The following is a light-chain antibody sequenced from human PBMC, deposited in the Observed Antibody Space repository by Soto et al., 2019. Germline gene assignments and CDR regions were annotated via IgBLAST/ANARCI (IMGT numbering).Light chain of an antibody. J-gene: IGKJ4*02. CDR2: GAS. Sequence: EIVLTQSPGTLYLSPGERDTLSCRASQSVSSSYFAWYQQKHGQAPRLLIYGASSRATGIPDRFSGSGSGTGFTLTISGLEPGDFALYYGQQRSNWPPLRFGGWTKVEMK. CDR3: QQRSNWPPLR. V-gene: IGKV3D-20*02. CDR1: QSVSSSY.